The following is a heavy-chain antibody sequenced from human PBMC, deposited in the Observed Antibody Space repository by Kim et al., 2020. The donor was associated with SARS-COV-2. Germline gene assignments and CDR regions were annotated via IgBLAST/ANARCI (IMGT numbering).Heavy chain of an antibody. CDR1: GFTFSSYW. Sequence: GGSLRLSCAASGFTFSSYWMSWVRQAPGKGLEWVANIKQDGSEKYYVDSVKGRFTISRDNAKNSLYLQMNSLRAEDTAVYYCASEPAEYYYDSSGYSTSGWFDPWGQGTLVTVSS. CDR3: ASEPAEYYYDSSGYSTSGWFDP. V-gene: IGHV3-7*03. CDR2: IKQDGSEK. D-gene: IGHD3-22*01. J-gene: IGHJ5*02.